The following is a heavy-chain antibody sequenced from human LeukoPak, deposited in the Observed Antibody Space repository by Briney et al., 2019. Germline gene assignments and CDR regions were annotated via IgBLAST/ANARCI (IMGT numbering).Heavy chain of an antibody. Sequence: SVKVSCKASGGTFSSYAISWVRQAPGQGLEWMGGIIPIFGTANYAQKFQGRVTIAADESTSTAYMELSSLRSEDTAVYYCARAVVVAATLRGMDVWGKGTTVTVSS. V-gene: IGHV1-69*01. J-gene: IGHJ6*04. CDR1: GGTFSSYA. CDR3: ARAVVVAATLRGMDV. CDR2: IIPIFGTA. D-gene: IGHD2-15*01.